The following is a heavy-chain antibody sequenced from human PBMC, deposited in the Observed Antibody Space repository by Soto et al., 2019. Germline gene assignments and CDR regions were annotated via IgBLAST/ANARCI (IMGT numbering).Heavy chain of an antibody. CDR2: IYYSGST. Sequence: SETLSLTCTVSGGSISSGDYYWSWIRQPPGKGLEWIGYIYYSGSTYYNPSLKSRVTISVDTSKNQFSLKLSSVTAADTAVYYCARDSGYGSGSYFTADYYYGMAVWGQGTTVTVSS. CDR1: GGSISSGDYY. J-gene: IGHJ6*02. D-gene: IGHD3-10*01. CDR3: ARDSGYGSGSYFTADYYYGMAV. V-gene: IGHV4-30-4*01.